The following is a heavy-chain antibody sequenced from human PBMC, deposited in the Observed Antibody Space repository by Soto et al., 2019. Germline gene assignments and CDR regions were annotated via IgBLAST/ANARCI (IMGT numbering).Heavy chain of an antibody. CDR3: ARDPTQAAADDYGMDV. Sequence: ASVKVSCKASGYIFTSYGISWVRQAPGQGLEWMGWISAYNGNTNYAQKLQGRVTMTTDTSTSTAYMELRSLRSDDTAVYYCARDPTQAAADDYGMDVWGQGTTVTVSS. V-gene: IGHV1-18*01. D-gene: IGHD6-13*01. J-gene: IGHJ6*02. CDR2: ISAYNGNT. CDR1: GYIFTSYG.